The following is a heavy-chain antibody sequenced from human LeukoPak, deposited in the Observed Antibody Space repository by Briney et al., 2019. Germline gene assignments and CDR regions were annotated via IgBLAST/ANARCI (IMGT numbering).Heavy chain of an antibody. CDR1: GGSFSGYY. J-gene: IGHJ4*02. D-gene: IGHD4-23*01. CDR3: ARADDYGGQQGLFDY. CDR2: INHSGST. V-gene: IGHV4-34*01. Sequence: SETLSLTCAVYGGSFSGYYWSWIRQPPGKGLEWIGEINHSGSTNYNPSLKSRVTISVDTSKNQFSLKLSSVTAADTAVYYCARADDYGGQQGLFDYWGQGTLVTVSS.